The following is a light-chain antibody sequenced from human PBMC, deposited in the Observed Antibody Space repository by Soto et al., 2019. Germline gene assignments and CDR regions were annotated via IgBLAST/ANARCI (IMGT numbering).Light chain of an antibody. CDR3: SSYTSSSTWV. Sequence: QSVLTQPASVSGSPGQSIAISCTGTSSDVGGYNYVSWHQQHPGKTPNLMIYDVSNRPSGVSNRFSGSKSGNTASLTISGLQAEDEADYYCSSYTSSSTWVFGGGTKLTVL. CDR1: SSDVGGYNY. CDR2: DVS. J-gene: IGLJ3*02. V-gene: IGLV2-14*01.